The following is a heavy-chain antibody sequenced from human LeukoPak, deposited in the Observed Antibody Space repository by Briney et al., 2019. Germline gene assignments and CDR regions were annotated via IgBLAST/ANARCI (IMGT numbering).Heavy chain of an antibody. Sequence: SETLSLTCSVSGGSVSSSSNYWGWIRQPPGKGLEWIGSIYYSGSTYYNPSLKSRVTISVDTSKNQFSLKLSSVTAADTAVYYCARVSILNEPYWYFDLWGRGTLVTVSS. D-gene: IGHD2/OR15-2a*01. CDR3: ARVSILNEPYWYFDL. V-gene: IGHV4-39*01. CDR2: IYYSGST. CDR1: GGSVSSSSNY. J-gene: IGHJ2*01.